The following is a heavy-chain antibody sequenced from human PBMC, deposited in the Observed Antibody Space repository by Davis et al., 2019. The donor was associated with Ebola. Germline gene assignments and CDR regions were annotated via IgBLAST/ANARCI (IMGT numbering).Heavy chain of an antibody. CDR3: AKGRGPYRRGDAFDI. J-gene: IGHJ3*02. Sequence: KVSCKGSGYSFTSYWIGWVRQMPGKGLEWMGIIYPGDSDTRYSPSFQGQVTISADKSITTVYLQWSSLQASDTAIYFCAKGRGPYRRGDAFDIWGRGTMVTVSS. CDR2: IYPGDSDT. CDR1: GYSFTSYW. V-gene: IGHV5-51*01. D-gene: IGHD3-10*01.